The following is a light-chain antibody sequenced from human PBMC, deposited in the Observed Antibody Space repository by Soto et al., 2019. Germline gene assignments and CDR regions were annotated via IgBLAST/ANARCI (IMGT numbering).Light chain of an antibody. CDR1: QSVSSSY. CDR3: QQYGSSLFT. V-gene: IGKV3-20*01. J-gene: IGKJ3*01. CDR2: GAS. Sequence: PGERVTLSCRASQSVSSSYLTWYQQKPGQAPSLLIYGASTRATSIPARFSGSGSGTDFTLTITRLEPEDFAVYYCQQYGSSLFTFGPGTKVDIK.